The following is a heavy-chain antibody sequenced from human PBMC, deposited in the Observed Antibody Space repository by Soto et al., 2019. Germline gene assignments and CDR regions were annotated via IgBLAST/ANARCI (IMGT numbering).Heavy chain of an antibody. CDR2: ISYDGSNK. Sequence: GGSLRLSCAASGFTFSSYGMHWVRQAPGKGLEWVAVISYDGSNKYYADSVKGRFTISRDNSKNTLYLQMNSLRAEDTAVYYCAKKPPRGTRYFDNGYFDYWGQGTLVTVSS. V-gene: IGHV3-30*18. CDR1: GFTFSSYG. J-gene: IGHJ4*02. CDR3: AKKPPRGTRYFDNGYFDY. D-gene: IGHD3-9*01.